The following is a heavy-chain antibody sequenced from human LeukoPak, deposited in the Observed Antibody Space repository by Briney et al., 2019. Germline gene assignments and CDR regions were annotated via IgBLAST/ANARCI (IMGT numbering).Heavy chain of an antibody. CDR3: TRNSGWYGVS. D-gene: IGHD6-19*01. V-gene: IGHV3-20*04. CDR2: INWNGGST. J-gene: IGHJ4*02. Sequence: GGSLRLSCAASGFTFDDSVMSWVRQVPGKGLEWVSGINWNGGSTGYVDSVKGRFTISRDNAKNTLYLQLNSLRGDDTAVYYCTRNSGWYGVSWGQGTLVTVSS. CDR1: GFTFDDSV.